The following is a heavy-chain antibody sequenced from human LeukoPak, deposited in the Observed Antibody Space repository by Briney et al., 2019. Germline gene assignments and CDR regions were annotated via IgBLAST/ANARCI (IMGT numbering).Heavy chain of an antibody. Sequence: SCKASGGTFSSYAISWVRQPPGKGLEWIGYIYYSGSTNYNPSLKSRVTISVDTSKNQFSLKLSSVTAADTAVYYCSGGWYEAFDYWGQGTLVTVSS. J-gene: IGHJ4*02. D-gene: IGHD6-19*01. CDR1: GGTFSSYA. CDR3: SGGWYEAFDY. V-gene: IGHV4-59*01. CDR2: IYYSGST.